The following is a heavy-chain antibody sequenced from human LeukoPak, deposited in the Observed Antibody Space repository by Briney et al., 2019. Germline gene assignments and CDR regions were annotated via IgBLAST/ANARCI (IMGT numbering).Heavy chain of an antibody. J-gene: IGHJ5*02. V-gene: IGHV4-4*09. CDR3: ARHDRYCSSTSCSNNWFDP. CDR2: IYTSGST. D-gene: IGHD2-2*01. Sequence: SETLSLTCTVSGGSISSYYWSWIRQPPGKGLEWIGYIYTSGSTNYNPSPKSRVTISVDTSKNQFSLKLSSVTAADTAVYYCARHDRYCSSTSCSNNWFDPWGQGTLVTVSS. CDR1: GGSISSYY.